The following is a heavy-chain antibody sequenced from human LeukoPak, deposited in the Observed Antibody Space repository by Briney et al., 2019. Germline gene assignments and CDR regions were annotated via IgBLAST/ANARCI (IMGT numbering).Heavy chain of an antibody. D-gene: IGHD5-18*01. Sequence: KTSETLSLTCTVSGGSISSYYWSWIRHPPGKGLEWIGYIYYSGSTNYNPSLKSRVTISVDTSKNQFSLKLSSVTAADTAVYYCARPTRGYSYGPLDYWGQGTLVTVSS. CDR2: IYYSGST. V-gene: IGHV4-59*08. J-gene: IGHJ4*02. CDR3: ARPTRGYSYGPLDY. CDR1: GGSISSYY.